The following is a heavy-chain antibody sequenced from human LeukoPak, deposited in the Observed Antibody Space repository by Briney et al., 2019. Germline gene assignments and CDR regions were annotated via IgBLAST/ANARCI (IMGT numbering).Heavy chain of an antibody. D-gene: IGHD3-22*01. Sequence: ASVKVSCKAFGYTFIGYYMHWVRQAPGHGLEWMGWINPNSGGTNYAQKFQGRVTMTRDTSISTAYMELSRLRSDDTAVYYCAGVRDYDSSGYHPMDVWGKGTTVTVSS. V-gene: IGHV1-2*02. CDR2: INPNSGGT. CDR1: GYTFIGYY. CDR3: AGVRDYDSSGYHPMDV. J-gene: IGHJ6*03.